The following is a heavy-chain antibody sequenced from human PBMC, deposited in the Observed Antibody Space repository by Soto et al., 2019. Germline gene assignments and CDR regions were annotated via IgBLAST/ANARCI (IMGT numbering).Heavy chain of an antibody. Sequence: ASVKVSCKASGYTFTGYYMHWVRQAPGQGLEWMGWINPNSGGTNYAQKFQGRVTMTRDTSISTAYMELSRLRSDDTAVYYCAASSYYYDRIQSRNAFDIWGQGTMVTVSS. J-gene: IGHJ3*02. V-gene: IGHV1-2*02. CDR1: GYTFTGYY. CDR2: INPNSGGT. CDR3: AASSYYYDRIQSRNAFDI. D-gene: IGHD3-22*01.